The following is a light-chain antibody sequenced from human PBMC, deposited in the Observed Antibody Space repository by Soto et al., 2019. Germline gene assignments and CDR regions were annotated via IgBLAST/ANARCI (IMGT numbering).Light chain of an antibody. CDR2: WAS. CDR1: QSVLY. Sequence: DIVMTQSPDSLAVSLGERATINCKSSQSVLYLAWYQQKPGQPPKLLIYWASTRESGVPDRFSGSGSGTDFTLTISSLPAEDVAVYYCQQYYSTPWTFGQGTRVEIK. J-gene: IGKJ1*01. CDR3: QQYYSTPWT. V-gene: IGKV4-1*01.